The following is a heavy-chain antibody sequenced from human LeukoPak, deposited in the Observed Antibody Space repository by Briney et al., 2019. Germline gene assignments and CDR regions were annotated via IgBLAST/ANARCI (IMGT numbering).Heavy chain of an antibody. CDR3: ARGAWPYYFDY. D-gene: IGHD5-12*01. CDR2: IYYSGST. Sequence: SETLSLTCTVSGGSISSYYWSWIRQPPGKGLEWVGYIYYSGSTNYNPSLKSRVTISVDTSKNQFSLKLSSVTAADTAVYYCARGAWPYYFDYWGQGTLVTVSS. J-gene: IGHJ4*02. CDR1: GGSISSYY. V-gene: IGHV4-59*01.